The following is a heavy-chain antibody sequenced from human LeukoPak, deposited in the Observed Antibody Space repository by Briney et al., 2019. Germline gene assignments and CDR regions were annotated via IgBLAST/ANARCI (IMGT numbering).Heavy chain of an antibody. CDR3: EKGRVGANGYYYYGMDV. Sequence: GGSLRLSCAATGFTFSSFSMHWVRQAPGKGLEWVAVISYDGSNKYYANSVKGRFAISRDNSKNTLYLQMNSLRTEDTAVYYCEKGRVGANGYYYYGMDVWGQGTTVAVFS. CDR2: ISYDGSNK. CDR1: GFTFSSFS. V-gene: IGHV3-30*18. J-gene: IGHJ6*02. D-gene: IGHD1-26*01.